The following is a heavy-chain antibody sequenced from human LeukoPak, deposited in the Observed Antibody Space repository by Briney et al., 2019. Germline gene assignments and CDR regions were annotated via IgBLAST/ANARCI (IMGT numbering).Heavy chain of an antibody. CDR2: INHSGST. CDR3: ARGIYGDYYFDY. V-gene: IGHV4-34*01. J-gene: IGHJ4*02. CDR1: GGSFSGYY. D-gene: IGHD4-17*01. Sequence: SETLSLTCAVYGGSFSGYYWSWIRQPPGKGLEWIGEINHSGSTNYNPSLKSRVTISVDTSKNHFSLRLSSVTAADTAVYHCARGIYGDYYFDYWGQGTLVTVSS.